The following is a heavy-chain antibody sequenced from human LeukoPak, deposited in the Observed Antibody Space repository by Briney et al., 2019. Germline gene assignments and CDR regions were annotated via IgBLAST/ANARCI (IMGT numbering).Heavy chain of an antibody. D-gene: IGHD3-10*01. Sequence: SETLSLTCTVSGGSISSSSYYWGWIRQPPGKGLEWIGSIYYSGSTYYNPSLKSRVSMSVETSKNQFSLKLSSVTAADTAVYYCARDLGYYASGTYARDYYYYMDVWGKGTTVTVSS. CDR3: ARDLGYYASGTYARDYYYYMDV. J-gene: IGHJ6*03. V-gene: IGHV4-39*07. CDR1: GGSISSSSYY. CDR2: IYYSGST.